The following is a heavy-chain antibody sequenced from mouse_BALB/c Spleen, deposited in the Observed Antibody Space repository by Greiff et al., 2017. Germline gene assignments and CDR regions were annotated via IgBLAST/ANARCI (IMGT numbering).Heavy chain of an antibody. Sequence: VQLQQSGAELARPGASVKLSCKASGYTFTDYYINWVKQRTGQGLEWIGEIYPGSGNTYYNEKFKGKATLTADKSSSTAYMQLSSLTSEDSAVYFCARGTARATFDYWGQGTTLTVSS. V-gene: IGHV1-77*01. J-gene: IGHJ2*01. D-gene: IGHD3-2*01. CDR2: IYPGSGNT. CDR3: ARGTARATFDY. CDR1: GYTFTDYY.